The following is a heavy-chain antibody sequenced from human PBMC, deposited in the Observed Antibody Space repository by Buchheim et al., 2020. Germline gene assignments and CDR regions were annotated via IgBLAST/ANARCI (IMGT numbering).Heavy chain of an antibody. CDR3: ARDPSYDTSGFHQYYYGMDV. CDR1: GYTFTAYY. V-gene: IGHV1-2*04. D-gene: IGHD3-22*01. Sequence: VQLVQSGAEVKKPGASVKVSCKASGYTFTAYYLHWVRQAPGQGLEWMGWINVNSGATNYAQRFQGWVTMTRDTSISTAYVEVSRLKSDDTAVYYCARDPSYDTSGFHQYYYGMDVWGQGTT. CDR2: INVNSGAT. J-gene: IGHJ6*02.